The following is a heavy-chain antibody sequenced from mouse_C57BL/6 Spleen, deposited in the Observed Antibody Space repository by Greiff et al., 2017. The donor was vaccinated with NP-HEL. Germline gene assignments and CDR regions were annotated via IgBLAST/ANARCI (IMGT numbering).Heavy chain of an antibody. V-gene: IGHV1-82*01. Sequence: VKLVESGPELVKPGASVKISCKASGYAFSSSWMNWVKQRPGKGLEWIGRIYPGDGDTNYNGKFKGKATLTADNSYSTAYMQLSSLTSADSSVYFCARSHITTVLAHVYYFDYWGQGTTLTVSS. CDR3: ARSHITTVLAHVYYFDY. J-gene: IGHJ2*01. D-gene: IGHD1-1*01. CDR2: IYPGDGDT. CDR1: GYAFSSSW.